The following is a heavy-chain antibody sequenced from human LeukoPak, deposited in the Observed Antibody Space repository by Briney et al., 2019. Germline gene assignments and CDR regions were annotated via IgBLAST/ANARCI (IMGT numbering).Heavy chain of an antibody. D-gene: IGHD6-6*01. Sequence: SETLSLTCTVSGGSISSYYWSWIRQPPGKGLEWIGYIYYSGSTNYNPSLKSRVTISVDTSKNQFSLKLSSVTAADTAVYYSARRADSSSSNSYYYYYYMDVWGKGTTVTVSS. CDR1: GGSISSYY. J-gene: IGHJ6*03. CDR3: ARRADSSSSNSYYYYYYMDV. CDR2: IYYSGST. V-gene: IGHV4-59*08.